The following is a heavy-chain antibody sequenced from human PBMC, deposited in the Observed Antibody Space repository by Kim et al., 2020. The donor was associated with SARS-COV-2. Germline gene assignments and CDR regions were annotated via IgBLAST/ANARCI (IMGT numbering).Heavy chain of an antibody. D-gene: IGHD2-2*01. CDR3: ARVGVVPDEIGLVDY. J-gene: IGHJ4*02. V-gene: IGHV4-30-2*05. Sequence: PSLKSRVTISVDTSKNQFSLKLSSVTAADTAVYYCARVGVVPDEIGLVDYWGQGTLVTVSS.